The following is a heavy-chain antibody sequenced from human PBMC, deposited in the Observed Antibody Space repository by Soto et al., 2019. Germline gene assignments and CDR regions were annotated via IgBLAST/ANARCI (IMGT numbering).Heavy chain of an antibody. CDR1: NGSISNFY. J-gene: IGHJ5*02. CDR3: ERSSHKERWFDP. Sequence: PSETLSLTCTVSNGSISNFYWNWIRQSAGKGLEWIGRIHGSGSATYNPSLRSRVTMSVDTSKNQFSLKVNSVTGADTAVYYCERSSHKERWFDPWGQGTLVTVSS. D-gene: IGHD6-13*01. V-gene: IGHV4-4*07. CDR2: IHGSGSA.